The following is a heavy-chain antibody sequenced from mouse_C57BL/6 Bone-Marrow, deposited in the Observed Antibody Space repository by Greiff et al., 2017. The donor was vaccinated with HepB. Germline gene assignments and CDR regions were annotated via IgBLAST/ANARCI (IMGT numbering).Heavy chain of an antibody. CDR2: IGPNSGGT. CDR3: ARYDGYLLFFAY. D-gene: IGHD2-3*01. V-gene: IGHV1-72*01. Sequence: QVQLQQSGAELVKPGASVKLSCKASGYTFTSYWMHWVKQRPGRGLEWIGRIGPNSGGTKYNEKFKSKATLTVEQPSSTAYMQLSSMTSEDSAFYYCARYDGYLLFFAYWGQGTLFTVSA. J-gene: IGHJ3*01. CDR1: GYTFTSYW.